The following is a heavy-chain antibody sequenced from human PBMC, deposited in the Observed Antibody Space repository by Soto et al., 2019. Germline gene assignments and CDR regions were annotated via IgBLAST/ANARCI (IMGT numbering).Heavy chain of an antibody. D-gene: IGHD6-19*01. CDR1: AFSFSNFW. Sequence: EVQLVESGGGLVQPGGSLRLSCAASAFSFSNFWMAWVRQTPGKGPEWVATIKDDGSEKYYVDSLKGRFTVSRDNAENSLYLQMNSLRVEDTAIYYCTRDVGWGDFGIWGQGTMVIVSS. J-gene: IGHJ3*02. CDR3: TRDVGWGDFGI. CDR2: IKDDGSEK. V-gene: IGHV3-7*01.